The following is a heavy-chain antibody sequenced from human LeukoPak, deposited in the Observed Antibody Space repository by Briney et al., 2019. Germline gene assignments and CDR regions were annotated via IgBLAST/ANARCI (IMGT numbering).Heavy chain of an antibody. CDR3: ARARGRCSTSCYTSLYYYYYGMDV. J-gene: IGHJ6*02. Sequence: KPSETLSLTCAVYGGSFSGYYWSWIRQPPGKGLEWIGEINHSGSTNYNPSLKSRVTISVDTSKNQFSLKLSSVTAADTAVYYCARARGRCSTSCYTSLYYYYYGMDVWGQGTTVTVSS. D-gene: IGHD2-2*02. CDR1: GGSFSGYY. V-gene: IGHV4-34*01. CDR2: INHSGST.